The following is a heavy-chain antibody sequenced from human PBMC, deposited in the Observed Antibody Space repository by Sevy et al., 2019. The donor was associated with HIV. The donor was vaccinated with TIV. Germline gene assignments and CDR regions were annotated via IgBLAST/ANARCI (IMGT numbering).Heavy chain of an antibody. V-gene: IGHV1-24*01. CDR2: FDPEDGET. J-gene: IGHJ4*02. CDR3: STTRDYYDSSGYPFDY. CDR1: GYTLTELS. Sequence: ASVKVSCKVSGYTLTELSMHWVRQAPGKGLEWMATFDPEDGETIYAQKFQGRVTMTEDTFTDTAYMELSSLRSEDTAVYYCSTTRDYYDSSGYPFDYWGQGTLVTVSS. D-gene: IGHD3-22*01.